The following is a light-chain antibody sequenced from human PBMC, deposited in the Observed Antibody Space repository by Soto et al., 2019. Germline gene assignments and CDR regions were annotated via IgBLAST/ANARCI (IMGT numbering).Light chain of an antibody. V-gene: IGLV4-69*01. CDR2: LNSDGSH. CDR3: QTWGTGIQV. Sequence: QLVLTQSPSAXAXXXXXXXLTCTLSSGHSSYAIAWHQQQPEKGPRYLMKLNSDGSHSKGDGIPDRFSGSSSGAERYLTISSLQSEDEADYYCQTWGTGIQVFGTGTKLTVL. CDR1: SGHSSYA. J-gene: IGLJ1*01.